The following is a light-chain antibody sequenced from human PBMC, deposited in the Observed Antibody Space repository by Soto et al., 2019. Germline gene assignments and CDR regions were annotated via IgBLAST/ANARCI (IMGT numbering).Light chain of an antibody. J-gene: IGLJ2*01. CDR2: DVN. CDR1: SSDIGTYHY. Sequence: QSALTQPASVSGSPGQVITISCTGTSSDIGTYHYVSWYQQYPGKAPKLIIFDVNSRPSGVSERFLGSKSGNTASLAVSGLQAEDEADYYCSSYTDSSTVIFGGGTKLTVL. V-gene: IGLV2-14*03. CDR3: SSYTDSSTVI.